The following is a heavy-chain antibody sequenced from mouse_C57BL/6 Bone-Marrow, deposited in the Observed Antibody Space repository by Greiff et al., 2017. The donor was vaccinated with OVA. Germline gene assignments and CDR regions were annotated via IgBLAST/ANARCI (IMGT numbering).Heavy chain of an antibody. D-gene: IGHD2-12*01. CDR1: GFTFSDAW. CDR2: IRNKANNHAT. J-gene: IGHJ1*03. CDR3: TPYSDWYFDV. V-gene: IGHV6-6*01. Sequence: EVQLQQSGGGLVQPGGSMKLSCAASGFTFSDAWMDWVRQSPEKGLEWVAEIRNKANNHATYYAESVKGRFTISRDDSKSSVYLQMNSLRAEDTGIYYCTPYSDWYFDVWGTGTTVTVSS.